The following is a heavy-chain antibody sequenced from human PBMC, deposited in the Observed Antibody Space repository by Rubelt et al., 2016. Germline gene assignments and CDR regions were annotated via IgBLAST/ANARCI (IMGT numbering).Heavy chain of an antibody. Sequence: GKGLEWVAVISYDGSNKYYADSVKGRFTISRDNSKNTLYLQMNSLRAEDTAVYYCARDPNWNYFDYWGQGTLVTVSS. CDR3: ARDPNWNYFDY. V-gene: IGHV3-30*03. J-gene: IGHJ4*02. CDR2: ISYDGSNK. D-gene: IGHD1-20*01.